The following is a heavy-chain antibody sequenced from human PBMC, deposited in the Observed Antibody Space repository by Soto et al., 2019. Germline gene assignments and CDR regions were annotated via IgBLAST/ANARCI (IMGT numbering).Heavy chain of an antibody. J-gene: IGHJ4*02. CDR3: ARWGTPTKPGAFDY. CDR2: IIPILGIA. Sequence: SVKVSCKASGGTFSSYTISWVRQAPGQGLEWMGRIIPILGIANYAQKFQGRVTITADKSTSTAYMELSSLRSEDTAVYYCARWGTPTKPGAFDYWGQGTLVTVSS. V-gene: IGHV1-69*02. D-gene: IGHD1-26*01. CDR1: GGTFSSYT.